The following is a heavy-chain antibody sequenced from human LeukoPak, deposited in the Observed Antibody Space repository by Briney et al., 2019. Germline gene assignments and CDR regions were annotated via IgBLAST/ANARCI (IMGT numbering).Heavy chain of an antibody. CDR2: INTNTGNP. D-gene: IGHD3-3*01. CDR3: ARDLQADFWSGYFISRSNRLDGMDV. Sequence: GASVKVSCKASGYTFTSYAMNWVRQAPGQGLEWMGWINTNTGNPTYAQGFTGRFVFSLDTSVSTAYLQISSLKAEDTAVYYCARDLQADFWSGYFISRSNRLDGMDVWGQGTKVTVSS. V-gene: IGHV7-4-1*02. J-gene: IGHJ6*02. CDR1: GYTFTSYA.